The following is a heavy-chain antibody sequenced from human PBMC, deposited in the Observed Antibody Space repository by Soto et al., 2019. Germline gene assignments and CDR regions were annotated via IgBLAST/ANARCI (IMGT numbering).Heavy chain of an antibody. Sequence: QVTLKESGPVVVKPTETLTLTCTVSGFSLSNTRLGVSWIRQPPGKALEWLAHIFSNDEKSYSTSLKNRLTISKDTSRSQVVLTMTNVDPVDSATYYYALIKDCSRTDCYLASFDPWGQGTLVTVSS. D-gene: IGHD2-2*01. CDR2: IFSNDEK. CDR1: GFSLSNTRLG. J-gene: IGHJ5*02. CDR3: ALIKDCSRTDCYLASFDP. V-gene: IGHV2-26*01.